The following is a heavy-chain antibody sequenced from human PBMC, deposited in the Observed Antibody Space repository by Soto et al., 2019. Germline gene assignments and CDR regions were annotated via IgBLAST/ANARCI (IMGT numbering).Heavy chain of an antibody. J-gene: IGHJ4*02. CDR2: IYYSGST. Sequence: QVHLQESGPGLVKPSQTLSLTCSVSGGSIRSVGSYWSWIRQHPGRGLDYIGYIYYSGSTYYNPTLKRLVSLSVDTSKNQFSLKLSSVTAADTAVYFCARDYGGNQKFDSCGQGALVTVSS. CDR1: GGSIRSVGSY. D-gene: IGHD4-17*01. V-gene: IGHV4-31*01. CDR3: ARDYGGNQKFDS.